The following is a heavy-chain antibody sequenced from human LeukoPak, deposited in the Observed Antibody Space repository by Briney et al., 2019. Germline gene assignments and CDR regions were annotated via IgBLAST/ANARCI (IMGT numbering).Heavy chain of an antibody. Sequence: GGSLRLSCAASGFTFSDYYMSWVLQAPGKGLESVSAISGSGGSTYYADSVKGRFTISRDNSKNTLYLQMNSLRAEDTAVYYCAKDRSLGPTRSEYFQHWGQGTLVTVSS. CDR2: ISGSGGST. CDR3: AKDRSLGPTRSEYFQH. V-gene: IGHV3-23*01. J-gene: IGHJ1*01. CDR1: GFTFSDYY. D-gene: IGHD1-26*01.